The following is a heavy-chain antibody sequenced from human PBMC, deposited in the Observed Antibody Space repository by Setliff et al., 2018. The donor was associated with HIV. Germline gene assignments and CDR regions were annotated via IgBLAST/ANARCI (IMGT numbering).Heavy chain of an antibody. D-gene: IGHD5-18*01. CDR3: ARDESQVEVHRGYSYGSFDY. CDR1: GGSISNYY. J-gene: IGHJ4*02. Sequence: SETLSLTCTVSGGSISNYYWSWIRQPPGKGLEWIGYIYSSGTTDYNPSLKSRVTMSVDTSNSHFSLKLASVTAADTAVYYCARDESQVEVHRGYSYGSFDYWGQGTLVTVSS. CDR2: IYSSGTT. V-gene: IGHV4-4*08.